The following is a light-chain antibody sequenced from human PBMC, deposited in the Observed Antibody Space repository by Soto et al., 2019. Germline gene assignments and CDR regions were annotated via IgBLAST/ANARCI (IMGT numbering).Light chain of an antibody. CDR2: EGS. CDR3: SSRTTNTTVV. Sequence: QSALTQPASVSGSPGQSITISCTGTSSDVGAHKFVSWFQQHPGKAPKLIMYEGSYRPSGVSNRFSGSKSGNTASLTILGLRSEDEADYYCSSRTTNTTVVFGGGTKLNRP. J-gene: IGLJ2*01. CDR1: SSDVGAHKF. V-gene: IGLV2-14*01.